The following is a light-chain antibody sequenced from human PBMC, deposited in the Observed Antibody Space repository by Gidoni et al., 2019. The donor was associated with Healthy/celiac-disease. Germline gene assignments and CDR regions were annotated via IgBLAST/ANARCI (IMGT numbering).Light chain of an antibody. V-gene: IGKV3-11*01. CDR3: QQRSNWPLMCS. J-gene: IGKJ2*04. Sequence: EIVLTQSPATLSLSPGERATLSCRASQSVSSYLAWYQQKPGQAPRLLIYDASNRATGIPARFSGSGSGTDFTLTISSLEPEDFAVYYCQQRSNWPLMCSFGQGTKLELK. CDR1: QSVSSY. CDR2: DAS.